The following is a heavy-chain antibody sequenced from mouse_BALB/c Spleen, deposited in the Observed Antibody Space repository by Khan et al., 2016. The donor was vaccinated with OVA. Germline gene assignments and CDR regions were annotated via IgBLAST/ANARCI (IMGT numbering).Heavy chain of an antibody. Sequence: QVQLQQPGPELVKPGASVKMSCKASGYTFTDYVITWVKQRTGQGLEWIGEIYPGSGHTSYNEKVKDRATLTADKSSNTAYLQLSSLTSEDSEIYYSARNHGSPWFAYWGQGTLVTVSA. V-gene: IGHV1-81*01. D-gene: IGHD1-1*01. J-gene: IGHJ3*01. CDR3: ARNHGSPWFAY. CDR2: IYPGSGHT. CDR1: GYTFTDYV.